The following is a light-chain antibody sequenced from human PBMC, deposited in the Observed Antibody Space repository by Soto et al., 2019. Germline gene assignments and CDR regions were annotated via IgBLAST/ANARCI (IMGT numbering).Light chain of an antibody. CDR1: QSVSSD. J-gene: IGKJ2*01. V-gene: IGKV3-15*01. CDR2: GAS. Sequence: EVVMTQSPATLSVYPGERATLSCRASQSVSSDLAWYLQKPGQAPSLLVYGASTRATGMPARFSGRGSGTEFTLTISSLQSEDFAVYYCQQYNNWPHTFCQGTKLEIK. CDR3: QQYNNWPHT.